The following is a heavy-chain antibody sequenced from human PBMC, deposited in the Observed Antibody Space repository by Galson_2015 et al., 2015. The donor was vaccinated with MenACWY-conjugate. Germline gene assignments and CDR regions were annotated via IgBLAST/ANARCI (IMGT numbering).Heavy chain of an antibody. CDR2: IGTGGGT. J-gene: IGHJ4*02. CDR1: GFTFSSYA. Sequence: SLRLSCAGSGFTFSSYAMHWVRQAPGKGLEWVSAIGTGGGTYYADSVKGRFTISRDNAKNSLYLEMNNLRTEDTAFYYCAKEKRGTKWITFDYWGQGTLVTVSS. V-gene: IGHV3/OR16-10*01. CDR3: AKEKRGTKWITFDY. D-gene: IGHD3-16*01.